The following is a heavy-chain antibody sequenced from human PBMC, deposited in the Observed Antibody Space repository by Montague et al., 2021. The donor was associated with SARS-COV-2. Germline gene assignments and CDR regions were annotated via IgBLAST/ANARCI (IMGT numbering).Heavy chain of an antibody. CDR2: FYSVGST. D-gene: IGHD5-18*01. CDR3: ARETLTADAFDI. V-gene: IGHV4-59*02. CDR1: GGSVSSSD. J-gene: IGHJ3*02. Sequence: SETLSLTCTVYGGSVSSSDWGWIRQSPGKGLEWIGYFYSVGSTDYNPSLKSRVTISRDTSKNQFSLKVRSVTAADTAIYYCARETLTADAFDIWGQGTMVPASS.